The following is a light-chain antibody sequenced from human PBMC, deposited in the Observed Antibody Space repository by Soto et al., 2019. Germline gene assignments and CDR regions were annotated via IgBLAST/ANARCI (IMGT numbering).Light chain of an antibody. V-gene: IGKV3-11*01. J-gene: IGKJ5*01. CDR3: QQRSDWPPT. Sequence: ENVLTQSPATLSLSPGDTATLSCRATQSVSNYLAWYQQKLGQAPRLLIYDASKRATGIPARFSGSRSGTDFTLTISSLEPEDFAVYFCQQRSDWPPTFGQGTRLEIK. CDR1: QSVSNY. CDR2: DAS.